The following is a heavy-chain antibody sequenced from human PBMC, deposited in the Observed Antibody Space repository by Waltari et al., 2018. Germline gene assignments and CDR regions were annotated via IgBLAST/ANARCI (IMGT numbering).Heavy chain of an antibody. CDR2: MNPNSGNT. V-gene: IGHV1-8*03. J-gene: IGHJ5*02. CDR1: GYTFTSYD. D-gene: IGHD1-7*01. CDR3: ARRRNWNYEARFDP. Sequence: QVQLVQSGAEVKKPGASVKVSCKASGYTFTSYDINWVRQATGQGLEWMGWMNPNSGNTGYAQKFQGRVTITRNTSISTAYMELSSLRSEVTAVYYCARRRNWNYEARFDPWGQGTLVTVSS.